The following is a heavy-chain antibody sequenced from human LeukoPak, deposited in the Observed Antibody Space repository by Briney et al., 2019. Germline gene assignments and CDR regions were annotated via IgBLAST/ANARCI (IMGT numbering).Heavy chain of an antibody. J-gene: IGHJ6*03. D-gene: IGHD1-14*01. CDR1: GFSLSNYG. Sequence: RGSLRHSSAASGFSLSNYGMHWVRQAPGKGLEWVAALLYDGNTKHYADSVKGRFTISRDISKNTFYLQMNSLTAEDTAVYYCARDHRPEIQYYYMDVWGKGTTVTVSS. CDR2: LLYDGNTK. CDR3: ARDHRPEIQYYYMDV. V-gene: IGHV3-33*01.